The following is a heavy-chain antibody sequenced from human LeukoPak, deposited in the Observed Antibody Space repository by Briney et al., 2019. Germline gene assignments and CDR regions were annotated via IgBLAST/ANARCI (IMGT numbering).Heavy chain of an antibody. CDR3: ARPLAYCGGDCGGAFDI. J-gene: IGHJ3*02. D-gene: IGHD2-21*02. V-gene: IGHV1-69*04. Sequence: SVKVSCKASGGTFSSYAISWVRQAPGQGLEWMGRIIPILGIANYALKFQGRVTITADKSTSTAYMELSSLRSEDTAVYYCARPLAYCGGDCGGAFDIWGQGTMVTVSS. CDR2: IIPILGIA. CDR1: GGTFSSYA.